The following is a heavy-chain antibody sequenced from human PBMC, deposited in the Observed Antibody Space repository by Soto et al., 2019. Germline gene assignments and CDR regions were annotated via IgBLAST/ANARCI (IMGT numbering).Heavy chain of an antibody. J-gene: IGHJ4*02. CDR3: ARPPAYSGYEEGYYLDY. Sequence: GGSLRLSCVASGLTFSRYEMNWVRQAPGKGLEWVSYISSRATGIFYADSVKGRFTICRDDANNSLFLPMNSLRAEVTALYYCARPPAYSGYEEGYYLDYWGRGTLVTVSS. CDR1: GLTFSRYE. V-gene: IGHV3-48*03. CDR2: ISSRATGI. D-gene: IGHD5-12*01.